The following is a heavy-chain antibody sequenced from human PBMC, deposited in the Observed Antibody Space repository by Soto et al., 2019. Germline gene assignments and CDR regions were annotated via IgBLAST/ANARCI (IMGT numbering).Heavy chain of an antibody. V-gene: IGHV4-39*01. CDR3: ATIIGYYYYMDV. Sequence: SETLSLTCTVSGGSIISSRYYWGWIRQPPGKGLEWIGSMYHSGNTYHNPSLMSRVTMSVDTSKNQFSLQLNSVTAADTAVYYCATIIGYYYYMDVWGKGTTVTVSS. CDR2: MYHSGNT. CDR1: GGSIISSRYY. J-gene: IGHJ6*03. D-gene: IGHD3-16*02.